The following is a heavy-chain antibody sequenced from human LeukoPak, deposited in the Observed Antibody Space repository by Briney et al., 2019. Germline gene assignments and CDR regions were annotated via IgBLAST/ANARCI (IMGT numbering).Heavy chain of an antibody. CDR2: ISAYNGNT. D-gene: IGHD2-2*01. Sequence: ASVKVSCKASGYTFTSYGISWVRQAPGQRLEWMGWISAYNGNTNYAQKLQGRVTMTTDTSTSTAYMELRSLRSDDTAVYYCARDGGNIVVVPAANPIDYWGQGNLDSVSS. J-gene: IGHJ4*02. CDR1: GYTFTSYG. V-gene: IGHV1-18*01. CDR3: ARDGGNIVVVPAANPIDY.